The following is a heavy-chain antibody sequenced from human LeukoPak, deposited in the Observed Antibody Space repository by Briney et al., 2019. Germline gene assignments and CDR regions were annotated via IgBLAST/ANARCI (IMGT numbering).Heavy chain of an antibody. V-gene: IGHV3-74*01. J-gene: IGHJ4*02. CDR3: PNRNFGSSPFDY. CDR1: GFTFSSNW. CDR2: ISSDGRNT. D-gene: IGHD1-7*01. Sequence: PGGSLRLSYAASGFTFSSNWMHWVRQAPGKGLVWVSRISSDGRNTNYADSVKRRLPIYRDNAKNTLHLPMDRLTAEDTPVYHWPNRNFGSSPFDYLGQGTLATVSS.